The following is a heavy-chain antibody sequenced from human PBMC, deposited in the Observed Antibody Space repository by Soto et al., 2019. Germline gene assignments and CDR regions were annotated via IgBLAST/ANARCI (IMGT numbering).Heavy chain of an antibody. CDR2: ISSSSSYT. CDR3: ARATMVRGVIIY. V-gene: IGHV3-11*05. Sequence: PGGSLRLSCAASGFTFSDYYMSWIRQAPGKGLEWVSYISSSSSYTNYADSVKGRFTISRDNAKNSLYLQMNSLRAEDTAVYYCARATMVRGVIIYWGQGTLVTVSS. D-gene: IGHD3-10*01. J-gene: IGHJ4*02. CDR1: GFTFSDYY.